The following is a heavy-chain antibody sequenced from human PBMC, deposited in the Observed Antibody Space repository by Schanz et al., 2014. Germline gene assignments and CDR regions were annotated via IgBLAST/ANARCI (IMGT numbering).Heavy chain of an antibody. V-gene: IGHV3-30*09. D-gene: IGHD3-22*01. Sequence: QVELVESGGGVVQPGRSLRLSCAASGFTFSRHAMHWVRQAAGKGLEWVAAITYDGSNKYYAESVKGRFAISRDNSENTLFLEMNSLRAEDTAVYYCAKDWGYYDTSGYYLDYWGQGTLVTVSS. J-gene: IGHJ4*02. CDR2: ITYDGSNK. CDR3: AKDWGYYDTSGYYLDY. CDR1: GFTFSRHA.